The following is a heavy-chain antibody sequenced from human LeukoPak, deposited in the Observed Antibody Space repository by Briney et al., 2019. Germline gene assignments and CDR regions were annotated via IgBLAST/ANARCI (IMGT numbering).Heavy chain of an antibody. D-gene: IGHD6-19*01. Sequence: GASVKVSCKPSGYTFTGYYLHWVRQAPGQALEWMGWINPNIGATMYAEKFQGRVTMTRDTSISTAYMELSSLRSDDTALYYCARDRVGSGLPRPYYFEHWGQRPLGTVSS. CDR3: ARDRVGSGLPRPYYFEH. CDR1: GYTFTGYY. J-gene: IGHJ4*02. V-gene: IGHV1-2*02. CDR2: INPNIGAT.